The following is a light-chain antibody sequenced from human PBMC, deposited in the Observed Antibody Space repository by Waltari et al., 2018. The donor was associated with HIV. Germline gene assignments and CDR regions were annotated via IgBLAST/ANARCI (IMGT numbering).Light chain of an antibody. J-gene: IGLJ2*01. Sequence: QSALTQPASGSGSPGPSITRPCPGPDPDHYDVYWYQHRPGEAPKVIIFEVVNRPSGVSNRFSGSRSGNTASLTISGLLAEDEADYFCTSYISSAIPVFGGGTKVTVL. CDR3: TSYISSAIPV. V-gene: IGLV2-14*01. CDR2: EVV. CDR1: DPDHYD.